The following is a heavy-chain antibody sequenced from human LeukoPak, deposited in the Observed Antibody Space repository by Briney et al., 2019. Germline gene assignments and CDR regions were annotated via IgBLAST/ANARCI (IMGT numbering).Heavy chain of an antibody. CDR3: PRGLVGTTGEQNWFDP. V-gene: IGHV4-4*07. CDR1: AGSISSYY. J-gene: IGHJ5*02. CDR2: IYTSGRT. D-gene: IGHD1-26*01. Sequence: PSETLSLTCTVSAGSISSYYWSWIRQPAGKGLELIVRIYTSGRTNYNPSLKSRVTISVDKSKNQFSLKLSSVTAADTAVYYCPRGLVGTTGEQNWFDPWGQGTLVTVSS.